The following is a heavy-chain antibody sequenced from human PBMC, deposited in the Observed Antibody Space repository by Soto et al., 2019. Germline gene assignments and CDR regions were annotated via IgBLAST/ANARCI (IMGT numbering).Heavy chain of an antibody. J-gene: IGHJ4*02. D-gene: IGHD4-17*01. Sequence: EVQLVESGGGLVQPGGSLKLSCAASGFTFSGSAMHWVRQASGKGLEWVGRIRSKANSYATTYAASVKGRFTISRDDSKNTAYLQMNSLKTEDTAVYYCTREVWYYGDYAFGYWGQGTLVTVSS. CDR3: TREVWYYGDYAFGY. V-gene: IGHV3-73*02. CDR2: IRSKANSYAT. CDR1: GFTFSGSA.